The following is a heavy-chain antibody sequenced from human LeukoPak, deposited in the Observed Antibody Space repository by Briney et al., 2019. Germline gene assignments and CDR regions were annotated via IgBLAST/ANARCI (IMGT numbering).Heavy chain of an antibody. D-gene: IGHD3-16*01. CDR1: GFTFSSYS. V-gene: IGHV3-23*01. J-gene: IGHJ4*02. CDR3: AKGGGGVLAS. CDR2: ISGSGGST. Sequence: PGGSLRLSCAASGFTFSSYSMSWVRQAPGKGLEWVSSISGSGGSTYYADSVKGRFTISRDNSKNTLFLQMNSLKADDTAVYYCAKGGGGVLASWGQGTLVTVSS.